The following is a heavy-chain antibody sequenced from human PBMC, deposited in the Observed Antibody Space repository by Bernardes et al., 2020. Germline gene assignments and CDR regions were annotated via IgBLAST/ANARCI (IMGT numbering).Heavy chain of an antibody. CDR2: INHSGNT. D-gene: IGHD3-10*01. CDR1: GDSISSSNW. J-gene: IGHJ4*02. CDR3: ARGSAYSGSGTPFDY. Sequence: LARTCAVSGDSISSSNWLSWVRQPPGRGLEWIGEINHSGNTNNNPSLKSRVAMSVDKAQNHFSLKLTSATAADTAVYYCARGSAYSGSGTPFDYWGQGTLVTVSS. V-gene: IGHV4-4*02.